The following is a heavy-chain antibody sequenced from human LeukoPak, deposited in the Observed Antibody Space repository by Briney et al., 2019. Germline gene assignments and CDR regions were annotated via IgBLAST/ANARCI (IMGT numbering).Heavy chain of an antibody. D-gene: IGHD2-15*01. CDR3: ARGCGGGSCYADFDY. CDR1: AGSISNYY. V-gene: IGHV4-4*07. Sequence: SETLSLTCTVSAGSISNYYWSWIRQPAGKGLEWIGRIYTSGSTNYNPSLKSRVTMSVDTSKNQFSLKLSSVTAADTAVYYCARGCGGGSCYADFDYWGQGTLVTVSS. J-gene: IGHJ4*02. CDR2: IYTSGST.